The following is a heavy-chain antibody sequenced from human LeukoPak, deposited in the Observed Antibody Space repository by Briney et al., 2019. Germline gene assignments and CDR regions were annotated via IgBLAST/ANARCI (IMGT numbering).Heavy chain of an antibody. Sequence: GGSLRLSCAASGFTFSSYAMSWVRQAPGKGLEWVSAISGSGGSTYYADSVKGRFTISRDNSKNTLYLQMNSLRAEDTAVYYCAKDLPPYYYDSSGYYFDYWGQGTLVTVSS. CDR2: ISGSGGST. D-gene: IGHD3-22*01. CDR3: AKDLPPYYYDSSGYYFDY. V-gene: IGHV3-23*01. J-gene: IGHJ4*02. CDR1: GFTFSSYA.